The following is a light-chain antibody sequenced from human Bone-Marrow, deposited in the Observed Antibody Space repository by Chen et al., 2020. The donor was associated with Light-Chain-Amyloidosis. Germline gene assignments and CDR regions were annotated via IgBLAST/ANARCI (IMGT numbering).Light chain of an antibody. CDR3: QSADSSGTYEVI. CDR2: RDT. CDR1: DLPTKY. Sequence: SYELTQPPSVSVSPGQTARITCSGDDLPTKYAYWYQQKPGQAPVLVIHRDTERPSEISERSSGSSSGTTATLTISGVQAEDAADYHCQSADSSGTYEVIFGGGTKLTVL. V-gene: IGLV3-25*03. J-gene: IGLJ2*01.